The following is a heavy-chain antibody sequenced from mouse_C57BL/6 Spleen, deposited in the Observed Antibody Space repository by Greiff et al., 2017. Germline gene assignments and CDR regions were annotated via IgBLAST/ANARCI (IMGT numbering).Heavy chain of an antibody. CDR1: GYAFSSSW. CDR2: IYPGDGDT. J-gene: IGHJ3*01. D-gene: IGHD1-1*01. CDR3: ANYYGSSWRFAY. V-gene: IGHV1-82*01. Sequence: QVQLQQSGPELVKPGASVKISCKASGYAFSSSWMNWVKQRPGKGLEWIGRIYPGDGDTNYNGKFKGKATLTADKSSSTAYMQLSSLTSEDSAVYFCANYYGSSWRFAYWGQGTLVTVSA.